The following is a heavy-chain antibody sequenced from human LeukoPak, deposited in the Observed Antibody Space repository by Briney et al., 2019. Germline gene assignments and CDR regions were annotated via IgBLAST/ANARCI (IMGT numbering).Heavy chain of an antibody. CDR2: ISYDGSNK. CDR1: GFTFNTYA. J-gene: IGHJ4*02. D-gene: IGHD3-3*01. CDR3: AREEWYYFDY. Sequence: GGTLRLSCVASGFTFNTYAIHWVRQAPGKGLKWVAVISYDGSNKYYEDSVKGRFTISRDNSKNTLYLQMNSLRAEDMAVYYCAREEWYYFDYWGQGTLVTVSS. V-gene: IGHV3-30-3*01.